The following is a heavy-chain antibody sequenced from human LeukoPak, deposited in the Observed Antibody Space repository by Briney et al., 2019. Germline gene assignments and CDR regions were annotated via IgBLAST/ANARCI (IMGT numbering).Heavy chain of an antibody. CDR1: GYSISSGYY. V-gene: IGHV4-38-2*02. Sequence: SETLSLTCTVSGYSISSGYYWGWIRQPPGKGLEWIGSIYHSGSTYYNPSLKSRVTISVDTSKNQFSLKLSSVTAADTAVYYCARGHSSSWYLGSSGNWFDPWGQGTLVTVSS. D-gene: IGHD6-13*01. CDR2: IYHSGST. J-gene: IGHJ5*02. CDR3: ARGHSSSWYLGSSGNWFDP.